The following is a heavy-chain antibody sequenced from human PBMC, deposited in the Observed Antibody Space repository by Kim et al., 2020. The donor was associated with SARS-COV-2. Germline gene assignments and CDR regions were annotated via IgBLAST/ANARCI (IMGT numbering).Heavy chain of an antibody. Sequence: GGSLRLSYAASGFIFSDFAMSWVRQAPGKGLEWVSSISVSGADTYYADSVKGRFTIFRDNSKNTLYLQMDSLRAEDTAVYYCARTGRGGPSWYFDLWGRVTLVTVFS. D-gene: IGHD3-10*01. CDR3: ARTGRGGPSWYFDL. CDR1: GFIFSDFA. J-gene: IGHJ2*01. V-gene: IGHV3-23*01. CDR2: ISVSGADT.